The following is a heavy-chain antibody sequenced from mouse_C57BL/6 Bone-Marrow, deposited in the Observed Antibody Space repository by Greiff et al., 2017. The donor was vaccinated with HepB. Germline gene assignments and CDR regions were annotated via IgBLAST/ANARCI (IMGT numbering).Heavy chain of an antibody. CDR3: ARPPPFYYYGSSYYAMDY. J-gene: IGHJ4*01. V-gene: IGHV1-64*01. CDR1: GYTFTSYW. Sequence: QVQLKQPGAELVKPGASVKLSCKASGYTFTSYWMHWVKQRPGQGLEWIGMIHPNSGSTNYNEKFKSKATLTVDKSSSTAYMQLSSLTSEDSAVYYCARPPPFYYYGSSYYAMDYWGQGTSVTVSS. D-gene: IGHD1-1*01. CDR2: IHPNSGST.